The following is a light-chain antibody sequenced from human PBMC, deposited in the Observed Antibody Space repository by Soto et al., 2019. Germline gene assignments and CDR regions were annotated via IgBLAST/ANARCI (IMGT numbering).Light chain of an antibody. CDR1: NIGSKS. CDR3: QVWDSSSDVV. CDR2: DDS. V-gene: IGLV3-21*02. Sequence: SYELTQPPSVSVAPGQTARITCGGHNIGSKSEHWYQQKPGQAPVLVVYDDSDRPSGIPERFSGSNSGNTATLTISRVEAGDEADYYCQVWDSSSDVVFGGGTKVTVL. J-gene: IGLJ2*01.